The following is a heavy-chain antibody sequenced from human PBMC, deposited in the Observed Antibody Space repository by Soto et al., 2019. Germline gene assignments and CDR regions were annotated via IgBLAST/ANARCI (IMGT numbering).Heavy chain of an antibody. CDR3: AGYCSGGSCYYNAFDI. D-gene: IGHD2-15*01. J-gene: IGHJ3*02. CDR2: ISSSGSTI. V-gene: IGHV3-11*01. Sequence: QVQLVESGGGLVKPGGSLRLSCAASGFTFSDYYMSWNRQAPGKGLEWVSYISSSGSTIYYADSVKGRFTISRDNAKNSLYLQMNSLRAEATAVYYCAGYCSGGSCYYNAFDIWGQGTMVTVSS. CDR1: GFTFSDYY.